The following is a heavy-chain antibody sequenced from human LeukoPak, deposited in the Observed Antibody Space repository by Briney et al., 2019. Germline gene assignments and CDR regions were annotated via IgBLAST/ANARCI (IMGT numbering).Heavy chain of an antibody. CDR3: ARDRVRGAITYAGFDP. J-gene: IGHJ5*02. CDR1: GGSISSGGYY. V-gene: IGHV4-31*03. Sequence: SQTLSLTCTVSGGSISSGGYYWSWIRQHPGKGLEWIGYIYYSGSTYYNPSLKSRVTISIDTSKNQFSLKLSSVTAADTAVYYCARDRVRGAITYAGFDPWGQGTLVTVSS. CDR2: IYYSGST. D-gene: IGHD3-10*01.